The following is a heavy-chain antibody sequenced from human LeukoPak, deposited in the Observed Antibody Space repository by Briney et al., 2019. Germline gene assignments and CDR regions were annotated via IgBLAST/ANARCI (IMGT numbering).Heavy chain of an antibody. CDR3: ARLKLDCTSTACHTDYFDY. Sequence: PSETLSLTCTVSGGSISSGDYYWSWIRQPPGKGLDWIGYIHHSGKTYFHPSHKSRVTISVDTSKNQFSLKLSPVTAADTAVYYCARLKLDCTSTACHTDYFDYWGQGTLVTVSS. CDR2: IHHSGKT. D-gene: IGHD2-2*02. J-gene: IGHJ4*02. V-gene: IGHV4-30-4*08. CDR1: GGSISSGDYY.